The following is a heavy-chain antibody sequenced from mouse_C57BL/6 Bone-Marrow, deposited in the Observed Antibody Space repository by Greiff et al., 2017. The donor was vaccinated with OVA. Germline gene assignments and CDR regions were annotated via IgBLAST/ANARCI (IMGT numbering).Heavy chain of an antibody. CDR1: GYTFTSYW. V-gene: IGHV1-64*01. D-gene: IGHD1-1*01. Sequence: VKLQQPGAELVKPGASVKLSCKASGYTFTSYWMHWVKQRPGQGLEWIGMIHPNSGSTNYNEKFKSKATLTVDKSSSTAYMQLSSLTSEDSAVYYCAKGFTTVVASVMDYWGQGTSVTVSS. J-gene: IGHJ4*01. CDR3: AKGFTTVVASVMDY. CDR2: IHPNSGST.